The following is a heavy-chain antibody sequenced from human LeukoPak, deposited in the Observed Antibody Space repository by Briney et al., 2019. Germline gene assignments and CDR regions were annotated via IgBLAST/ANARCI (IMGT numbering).Heavy chain of an antibody. Sequence: PSETLSLTCAVYGGSFSGYYWSWIRQPPGKGLEWIGEINHSGSTNYNPSLKSRVTISVDTSKNQFSLKLSSVTAADTAVYYCARGVFRGGGSCYYDYWGQGTLVTVSS. CDR3: ARGVFRGGGSCYYDY. V-gene: IGHV4-34*01. D-gene: IGHD2-15*01. CDR2: INHSGST. CDR1: GGSFSGYY. J-gene: IGHJ4*02.